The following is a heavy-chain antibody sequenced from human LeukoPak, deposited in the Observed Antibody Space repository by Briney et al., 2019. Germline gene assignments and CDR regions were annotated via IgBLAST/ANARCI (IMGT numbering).Heavy chain of an antibody. CDR1: GGSFSGYC. CDR3: ARDDCSSTSCYFGKYGMDV. Sequence: SETLSLTCAVYGGSFSGYCWSWIRQPPGKGLEWIGEINHSGSTNYNPSLKSRVTISVDTSKNQFSLKLSSVTAADTAVYYCARDDCSSTSCYFGKYGMDVWGQGTTVTVSS. J-gene: IGHJ6*02. V-gene: IGHV4-34*01. D-gene: IGHD2-2*01. CDR2: INHSGST.